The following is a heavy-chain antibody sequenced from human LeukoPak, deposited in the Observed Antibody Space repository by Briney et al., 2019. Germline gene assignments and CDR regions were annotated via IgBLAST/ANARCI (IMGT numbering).Heavy chain of an antibody. V-gene: IGHV1-69*13. CDR3: ARLVGARNDY. CDR2: TIPIFGTA. Sequence: ASVKDSCKASVGTFNSYAIRWVRQAPGQGLEWMGGTIPIFGTANYAQKFQCRVTITANESTSTAYMELSSLRSEDTAVYYYARLVGARNDYWGQGTLVTVSS. J-gene: IGHJ4*02. D-gene: IGHD1-26*01. CDR1: VGTFNSYA.